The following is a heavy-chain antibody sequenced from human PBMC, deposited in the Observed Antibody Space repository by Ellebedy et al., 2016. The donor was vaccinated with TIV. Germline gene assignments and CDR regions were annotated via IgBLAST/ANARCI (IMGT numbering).Heavy chain of an antibody. CDR1: GFTFSTYD. CDR2: ISGSGGST. J-gene: IGHJ4*02. V-gene: IGHV3-23*01. D-gene: IGHD3-10*01. CDR3: VKGHGDSGTY. Sequence: GGSLRLSCAGSGFTFSTYDVSWVRQAPGKGLEWVSAISGSGGSTYYADSVKGRFTISRDNTKNSLYLQMNSLRAEDTALYYCVKGHGDSGTYWGQGTLVTVSS.